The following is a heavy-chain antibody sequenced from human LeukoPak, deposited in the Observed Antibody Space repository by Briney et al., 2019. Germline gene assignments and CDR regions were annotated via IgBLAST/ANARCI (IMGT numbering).Heavy chain of an antibody. D-gene: IGHD3-3*01. V-gene: IGHV1-2*02. CDR3: ARASYDFWSGYSFDY. CDR2: INPNSGGT. J-gene: IGHJ4*02. CDR1: GYTFTGYY. Sequence: GSVQVSCKASGYTFTGYYMHWVRQAPGQGLEWMGWINPNSGGTNYAQKFQGRVTMTRDTSISTAYMELSRLRSDDTAVYYCARASYDFWSGYSFDYWGQGTLVTVSS.